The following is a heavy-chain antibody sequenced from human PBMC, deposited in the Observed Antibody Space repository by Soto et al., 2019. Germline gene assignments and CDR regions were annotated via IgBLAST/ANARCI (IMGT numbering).Heavy chain of an antibody. CDR2: IKQDGSEN. Sequence: GGSPRLSCAASVFTFSSYWMSWCRQAPGKGLEWVANIKQDGSENYYADSVKGRFTISRDNSKNTLYLQMNSLRAEDTAVYYCAKVRSSSGGDDYWGQGTLVTVSS. CDR3: AKVRSSSGGDDY. CDR1: VFTFSSYW. J-gene: IGHJ4*02. V-gene: IGHV3-7*03. D-gene: IGHD6-6*01.